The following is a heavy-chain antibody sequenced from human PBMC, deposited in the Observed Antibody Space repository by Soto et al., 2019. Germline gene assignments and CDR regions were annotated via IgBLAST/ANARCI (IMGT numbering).Heavy chain of an antibody. D-gene: IGHD2-15*01. CDR2: ISYSGST. J-gene: IGHJ5*02. CDR3: ARSYCRGGTCYSGVGDWFDP. Sequence: SETLSLTCTVSGGSITRVDYYWNWIRQPPGKGLEWVGYISYSGSTYYKPSLRGRVTITVGTSKNQISLKLSSVTAADTAAYYCARSYCRGGTCYSGVGDWFDPWGQGTLVTVSS. V-gene: IGHV4-30-4*01. CDR1: GGSITRVDYY.